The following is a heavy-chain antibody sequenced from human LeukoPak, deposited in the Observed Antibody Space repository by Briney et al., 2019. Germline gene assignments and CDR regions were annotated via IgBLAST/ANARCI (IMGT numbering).Heavy chain of an antibody. D-gene: IGHD6-13*01. V-gene: IGHV3-30*18. J-gene: IGHJ4*02. CDR3: AKGQRLVQEEIDY. CDR2: ISYDGSNK. CDR1: GFTFAYHW. Sequence: GGSLRLSCAASGFTFAYHWMHWVRQAPGKGLEWVAVISYDGSNKYYADSVKGRFTISRDNSKNTLYLQMNSLRAEDTAVYYCAKGQRLVQEEIDYWGQGTLVTVS.